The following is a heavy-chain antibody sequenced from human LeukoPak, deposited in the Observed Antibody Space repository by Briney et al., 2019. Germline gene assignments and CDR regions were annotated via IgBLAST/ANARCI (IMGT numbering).Heavy chain of an antibody. V-gene: IGHV3-66*01. CDR1: GFTVSSSY. CDR3: ARNYYDSSAYYYFDY. D-gene: IGHD3-22*01. CDR2: IYSGGGT. J-gene: IGHJ4*02. Sequence: GGPLRLSCAASGFTVSSSYMNWVRQAPGKGLEWVSLIYSGGGTYYADSVKGRFTISRDNSKNTLYLQMNSLRAEDTAVYYCARNYYDSSAYYYFDYWGQGTLVTVSS.